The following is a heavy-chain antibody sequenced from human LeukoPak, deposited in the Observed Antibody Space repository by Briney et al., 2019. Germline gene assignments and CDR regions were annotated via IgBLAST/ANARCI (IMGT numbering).Heavy chain of an antibody. J-gene: IGHJ1*01. Sequence: GSSVKVSCKASGGTFSSYAISWVRQAPGQGLGWMGRIIPILGIANYAQKFQGRVTITADKSTSTAYMELSSLRSEDTAVYYCARGPELAVAGIEYFQHWGQGTLVTVSS. CDR2: IIPILGIA. V-gene: IGHV1-69*04. D-gene: IGHD6-19*01. CDR3: ARGPELAVAGIEYFQH. CDR1: GGTFSSYA.